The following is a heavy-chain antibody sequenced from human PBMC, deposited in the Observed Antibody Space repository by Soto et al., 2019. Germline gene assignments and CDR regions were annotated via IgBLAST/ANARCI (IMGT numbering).Heavy chain of an antibody. D-gene: IGHD2-21*01. J-gene: IGHJ4*02. CDR3: ARRYGGAFDY. Sequence: SETLSLTCTVSGGSISGYYWSWIRQPPGKRLEWIGYIYYSGSTNYNPSLKSRVTISVDTSKNQFSLKLSSVTAADTAVYYCARRYGGAFDYWGQGTLVTVSS. CDR1: GGSISGYY. CDR2: IYYSGST. V-gene: IGHV4-59*08.